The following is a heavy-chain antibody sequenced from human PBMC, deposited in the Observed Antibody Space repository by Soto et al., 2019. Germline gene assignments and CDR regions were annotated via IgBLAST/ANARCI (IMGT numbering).Heavy chain of an antibody. CDR3: ATGAAATIHX. CDR2: ISAYNGNT. Sequence: VSVKVSCKASGYTFTSYGISWVRQAPGQGLEWMGLISAYNGNTNYAHKLQGRVTMTTETSTSTAYMELRRLRSDDTAVYYCATGAAATIHXCGNGTLVTIS. V-gene: IGHV1-18*01. D-gene: IGHD2-2*01. J-gene: IGHJ4*01. CDR1: GYTFTSYG.